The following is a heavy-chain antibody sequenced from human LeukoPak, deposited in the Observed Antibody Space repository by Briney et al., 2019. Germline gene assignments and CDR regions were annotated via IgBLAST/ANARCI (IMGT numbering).Heavy chain of an antibody. CDR2: INPNSGGT. CDR3: ARVPVYDFWSGYRLDY. D-gene: IGHD3-3*01. J-gene: IGHJ4*02. Sequence: ASVKVSCKASGYTFTSFIVGWVRQAPGQGLEWMGWINPNSGGTNYAQKFQGRVTMTRGTSISTAYMELSRLRSDDTAVYYCARVPVYDFWSGYRLDYWGQGTLVTVSS. CDR1: GYTFTSFI. V-gene: IGHV1-2*02.